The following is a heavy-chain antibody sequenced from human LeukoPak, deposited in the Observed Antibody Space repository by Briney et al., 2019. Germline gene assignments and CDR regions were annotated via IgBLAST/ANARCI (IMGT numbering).Heavy chain of an antibody. CDR2: IKQDGSEK. Sequence: GGSLRLSCAAYGFTFNSYWMSWVRQAQGKGLEWVANIKQDGSEKHYGDSVKGRFTISRDNGKNSLFLQMNSLRAEDTAVYSCARGRLQSHWGQGTLVTVSS. D-gene: IGHD4-11*01. V-gene: IGHV3-7*01. CDR3: ARGRLQSH. J-gene: IGHJ4*02. CDR1: GFTFNSYW.